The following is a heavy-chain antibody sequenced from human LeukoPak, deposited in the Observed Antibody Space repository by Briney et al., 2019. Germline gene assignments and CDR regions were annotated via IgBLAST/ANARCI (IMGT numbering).Heavy chain of an antibody. CDR1: GFTFSSYA. J-gene: IGHJ4*02. CDR3: VKDRKLAVAGVFDY. V-gene: IGHV3-64D*06. Sequence: PGGSLRLSCPASGFTFSSYAMHWVRQAPGKGLEYVSAISSNGGSTYYADSVKGRFTISRDNSKNTLYLQMSSLRAEDTAVYYCVKDRKLAVAGVFDYWGQGTLVTVSS. D-gene: IGHD6-19*01. CDR2: ISSNGGST.